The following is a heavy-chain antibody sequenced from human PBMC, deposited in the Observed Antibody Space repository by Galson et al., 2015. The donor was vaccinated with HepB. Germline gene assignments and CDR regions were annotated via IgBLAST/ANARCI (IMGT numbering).Heavy chain of an antibody. V-gene: IGHV3-7*03. CDR3: ARPDGVAGTRAC. CDR1: GLGLGRSW. CDR2: INEDGSNQ. Sequence: FPRLPRSLFGLGLGRSWQSRVRQAPGKGLEWVANINEDGSNQYYVDSVKGRFSISRDNDNKSIFLQMNVLRAEDTAVYYCARPDGVAGTRACWGQGTLVTVSS. D-gene: IGHD6-19*01. J-gene: IGHJ4*02.